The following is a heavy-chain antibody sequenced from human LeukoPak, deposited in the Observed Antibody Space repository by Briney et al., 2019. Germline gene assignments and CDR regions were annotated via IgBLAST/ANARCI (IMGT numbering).Heavy chain of an antibody. Sequence: ASVKVSCKASGYTFTGYYMHWVRQAPGQGLEWMGWINPNSGGTNYAQKFQGRVTMTRDTSTSTVYMELSSLRSEDTAVYYCARDSPYYYDSSGYYGAIRYWGQGTLVTVSS. J-gene: IGHJ4*02. CDR1: GYTFTGYY. CDR3: ARDSPYYYDSSGYYGAIRY. V-gene: IGHV1-2*02. D-gene: IGHD3-22*01. CDR2: INPNSGGT.